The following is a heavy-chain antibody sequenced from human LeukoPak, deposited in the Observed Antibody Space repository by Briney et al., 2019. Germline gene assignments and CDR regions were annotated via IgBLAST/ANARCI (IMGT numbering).Heavy chain of an antibody. J-gene: IGHJ5*02. CDR1: GLTSSSYG. Sequence: GGSLRLSCVASGLTSSSYGMHWVRQAPGKGLEWVALIPKDGSNKYYGDSVKGRFTISRDISKNTLILQMNSLRAGDTAVYYCAKDRSNWFDAWGQGTLVTVSS. CDR2: IPKDGSNK. CDR3: AKDRSNWFDA. D-gene: IGHD2/OR15-2a*01. V-gene: IGHV3-30*02.